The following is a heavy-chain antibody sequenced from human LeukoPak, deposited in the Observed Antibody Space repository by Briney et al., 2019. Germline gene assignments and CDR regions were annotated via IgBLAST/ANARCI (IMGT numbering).Heavy chain of an antibody. D-gene: IGHD1-26*01. J-gene: IGHJ6*03. CDR3: ARLRKASGSYYYYYMDV. CDR1: GFTVRSNY. CDR2: IYSGGST. V-gene: IGHV3-66*04. Sequence: GGSLRLSCAASGFTVRSNYMSSVRQAPGKGLEWVSVIYSGGSTYYADSVKGRFTISRDNSKNTLYLQMNSLRAEDTAVYYCARLRKASGSYYYYYMDVWGKGTTVTISS.